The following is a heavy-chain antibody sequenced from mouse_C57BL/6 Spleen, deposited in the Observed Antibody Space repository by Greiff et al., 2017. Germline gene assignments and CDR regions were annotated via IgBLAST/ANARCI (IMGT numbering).Heavy chain of an antibody. D-gene: IGHD1-1*01. CDR3: ARGGHYYGSSYRTWFAY. CDR2: IHPNSGST. V-gene: IGHV1-64*01. Sequence: QVQLKQPGAELVKPGASVKLSCKASGYTFTSYWMHWVKQRPGQGLEWIGMIHPNSGSTNYNETFKSKATLTVDKSSSTAYMQLSSLTSEDSAVYYCARGGHYYGSSYRTWFAYWGQGTLVTVSA. CDR1: GYTFTSYW. J-gene: IGHJ3*01.